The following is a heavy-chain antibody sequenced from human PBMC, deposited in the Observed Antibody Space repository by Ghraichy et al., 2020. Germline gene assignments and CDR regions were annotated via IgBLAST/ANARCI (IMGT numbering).Heavy chain of an antibody. CDR3: VKDAYSYGYEDY. CDR1: GFTFSSYG. Sequence: GESLNISCAASGFTFSSYGMHWVRQAPGKGLEWVAVISYDGSNKYYADSVKGRFTISRDNSKNTLYLQMNSLRAEDTAVYYCVKDAYSYGYEDYWGQGTLVTVSS. J-gene: IGHJ4*02. V-gene: IGHV3-30*18. CDR2: ISYDGSNK. D-gene: IGHD5-18*01.